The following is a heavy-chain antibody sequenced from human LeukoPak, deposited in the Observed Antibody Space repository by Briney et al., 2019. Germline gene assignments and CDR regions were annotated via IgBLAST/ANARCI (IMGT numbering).Heavy chain of an antibody. Sequence: ASVKVSCKASGYTFTSYYMHWVRQAPGQGLEWMGIINPSGGSTSYAQKFQGRVTVTRDMSTSTVYMELSSLRSEDTAVYYCARSPPSTVVTPYYYYYMDVWGKGTTVTVSS. CDR2: INPSGGST. CDR3: ARSPPSTVVTPYYYYYMDV. D-gene: IGHD4-23*01. J-gene: IGHJ6*03. V-gene: IGHV1-46*01. CDR1: GYTFTSYY.